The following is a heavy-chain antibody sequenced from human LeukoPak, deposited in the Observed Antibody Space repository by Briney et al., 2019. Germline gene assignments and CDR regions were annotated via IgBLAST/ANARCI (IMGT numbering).Heavy chain of an antibody. CDR1: GFTFSSFA. V-gene: IGHV3-23*01. D-gene: IGHD4-17*01. CDR3: ARLYGDYVSTFDY. CDR2: ISGSGGST. J-gene: IGHJ4*02. Sequence: GGSLRLSCAASGFTFSSFAMSWVRQAPGKALEWVSAISGSGGSTYYADSVKGRFTISRDNSKNTLYLQMNSLRAEDTAVYYCARLYGDYVSTFDYWGQGTLVTVSS.